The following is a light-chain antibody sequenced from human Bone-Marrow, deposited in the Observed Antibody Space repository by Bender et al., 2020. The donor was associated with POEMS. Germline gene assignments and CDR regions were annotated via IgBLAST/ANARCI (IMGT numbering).Light chain of an antibody. CDR2: DDI. J-gene: IGLJ2*01. Sequence: SYVLTQPPSVSVAPGQTASITCGGHNLGSKSVHWYQHKPGQAPVLVVYDDIDRPSGIPERFSGSKSGNTASLTISGLQAEDEADYYCSSYAGSIIPVVFGGGTKLTVL. CDR3: SSYAGSIIPVV. CDR1: NLGSKS. V-gene: IGLV3-21*02.